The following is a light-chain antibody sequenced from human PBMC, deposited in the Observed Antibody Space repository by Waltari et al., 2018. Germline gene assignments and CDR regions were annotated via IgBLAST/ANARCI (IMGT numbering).Light chain of an antibody. V-gene: IGKV4-1*01. Sequence: DIVMTQSPDSLAVSLGERATINCKSSQTVLYSSNNKNHLAWYQQKPGQPPKLLIYWASTRESGVPDRFSGSGSGTDFTLTISSLQAEDVAVYYCQQYWSTPWTFGRGTKVEIK. CDR3: QQYWSTPWT. CDR1: QTVLYSSNNKNH. J-gene: IGKJ1*01. CDR2: WAS.